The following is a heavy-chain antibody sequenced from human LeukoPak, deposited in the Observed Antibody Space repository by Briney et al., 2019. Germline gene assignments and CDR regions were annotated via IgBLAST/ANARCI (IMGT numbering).Heavy chain of an antibody. D-gene: IGHD2-8*01. CDR3: AKDSRSRNGVYDPFDI. V-gene: IGHV3-23*01. CDR1: GFTFSEFA. CDR2: IGGTGET. J-gene: IGHJ3*02. Sequence: PGGSLRLSCAASGFTFSEFAMSWVRQGPGKGLEWVAVIGGTGETYSTDSVKGRFTISRDNAKNTLSLQMNSLRPGDTAVYYCAKDSRSRNGVYDPFDIWDQGTMVTVSS.